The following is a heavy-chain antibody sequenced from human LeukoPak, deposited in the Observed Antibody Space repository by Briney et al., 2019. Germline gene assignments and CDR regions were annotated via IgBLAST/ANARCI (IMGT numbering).Heavy chain of an antibody. CDR1: GFTFSSYG. CDR3: ARGENHYYDSSGYFDY. Sequence: PGGSLRLSCAASGFTFSSYGMHWVRQAPGKGLEWVAVIWYDGSNKYYADSVKGRFTISRDNSKNTLYLQMNSLRAEDTAVYYCARGENHYYDSSGYFDYWGQGTLVTVSS. V-gene: IGHV3-33*01. CDR2: IWYDGSNK. D-gene: IGHD3-22*01. J-gene: IGHJ4*02.